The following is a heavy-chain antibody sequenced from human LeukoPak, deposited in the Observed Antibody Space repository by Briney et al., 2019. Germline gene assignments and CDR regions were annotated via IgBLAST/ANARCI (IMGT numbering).Heavy chain of an antibody. D-gene: IGHD3-9*01. CDR1: GYTFTSYG. V-gene: IGHV1-18*01. CDR2: ISAYNGNT. CDR3: AEDGTRGYDILSCYLSPFHFDY. J-gene: IGHJ4*02. Sequence: ASVTVSCKASGYTFTSYGISWVRQAPGQGLEWMGWISAYNGNTNYAQKLQGRVTMTTDTSTSTAYMELRSLRSDDTAVYYCAEDGTRGYDILSCYLSPFHFDYWGQGTLVTVSS.